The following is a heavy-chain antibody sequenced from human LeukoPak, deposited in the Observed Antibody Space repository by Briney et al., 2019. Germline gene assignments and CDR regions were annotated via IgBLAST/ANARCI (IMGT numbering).Heavy chain of an antibody. J-gene: IGHJ4*02. CDR3: AKDSGYSWNYFDY. Sequence: GGSLRLSCAASGFTFDDYAMHWVRQAPGKGLEWVSGISWNSGSIGYADSVKGRFTISRDNAKNSLYLQMNSLRAEDTALYYCAKDSGYSWNYFDYWGQGTLVTVSS. CDR1: GFTFDDYA. V-gene: IGHV3-9*01. CDR2: ISWNSGSI. D-gene: IGHD5-12*01.